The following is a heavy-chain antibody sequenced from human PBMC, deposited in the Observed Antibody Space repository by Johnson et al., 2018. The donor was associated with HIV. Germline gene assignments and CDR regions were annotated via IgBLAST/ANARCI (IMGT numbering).Heavy chain of an antibody. J-gene: IGHJ3*02. Sequence: QVQLVESGGGVVQPGGSLRLSCAASEFTFNNYGMHWVRQAPGKGLAWVAFIRYDGSNKYYADSVKGRFTISRDNSKNTLYLQRNSLKTEDTALDYCTTDHSPPNRYMGSYSGLSGRDVFDIWGPGTMVTVSS. CDR2: IRYDGSNK. CDR1: EFTFNNYG. D-gene: IGHD3-10*01. V-gene: IGHV3-30*02. CDR3: TTDHSPPNRYMGSYSGLSGRDVFDI.